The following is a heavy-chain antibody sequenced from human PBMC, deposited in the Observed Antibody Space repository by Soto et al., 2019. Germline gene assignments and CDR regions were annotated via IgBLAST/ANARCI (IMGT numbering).Heavy chain of an antibody. J-gene: IGHJ6*02. Sequence: QVQLVQSGAEVKKPGSSVKVSCKASGGTFSSYAISWVRQAPGQGLEWMGGIIPIFGTANYAQKFQGRVTITADESTSTAYMELSSLRSEDTAVYYCAFGREQLVDSGYYYGMDVWGQGTTVTVSS. V-gene: IGHV1-69*01. D-gene: IGHD6-6*01. CDR1: GGTFSSYA. CDR3: AFGREQLVDSGYYYGMDV. CDR2: IIPIFGTA.